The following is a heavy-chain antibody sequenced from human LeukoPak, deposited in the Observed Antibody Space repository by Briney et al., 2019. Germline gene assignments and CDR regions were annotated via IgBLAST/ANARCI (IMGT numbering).Heavy chain of an antibody. CDR2: ISSDGTYT. J-gene: IGHJ4*02. D-gene: IGHD6-19*01. CDR3: AKDNRRHYTSGPNPDSLH. CDR1: GFTFSSHL. V-gene: IGHV3-74*01. Sequence: GRSLRLSCAASGFTFSSHLMRWVRQAPGKGLVWVSRISSDGTYTNYADSVRGRFTISRDNAKNSLYLQMNSLRVEDTAFYYCAKDNRRHYTSGPNPDSLHWGQGALVTVSS.